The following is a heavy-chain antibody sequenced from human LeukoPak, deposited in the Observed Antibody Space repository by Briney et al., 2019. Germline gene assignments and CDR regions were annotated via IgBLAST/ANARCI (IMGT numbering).Heavy chain of an antibody. CDR1: GASISSSSYY. V-gene: IGHV4-39*01. Sequence: ETLSLTCNVSGASISSSSYYWGWIRQPPGKGLEWIGTSGSTYYNPSLKSRVIISVDTSKNQFSLKLSSVTAADTAVYYCARQGGSGRSYDYWGQGTLVPVSS. CDR3: ARQGGSGRSYDY. J-gene: IGHJ4*02. D-gene: IGHD3-10*01. CDR2: SGST.